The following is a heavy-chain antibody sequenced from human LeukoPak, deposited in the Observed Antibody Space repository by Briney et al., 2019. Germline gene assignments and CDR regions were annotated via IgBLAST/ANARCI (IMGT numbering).Heavy chain of an antibody. CDR1: GGSISSYY. CDR2: IYYSGST. CDR3: ARLRRIAVSWWFDP. V-gene: IGHV4-59*08. J-gene: IGHJ5*02. D-gene: IGHD6-19*01. Sequence: SETLSLTCTVSGGSISSYYWSWIRQPPGKGLEWIGYIYYSGSTNYNPSLKSRVTISVDTSKNQFSLKLSSVTAADTAVYYCARLRRIAVSWWFDPWGQGTLVTVSS.